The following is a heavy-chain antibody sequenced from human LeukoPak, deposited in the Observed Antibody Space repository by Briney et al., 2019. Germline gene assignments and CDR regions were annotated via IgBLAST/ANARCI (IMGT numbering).Heavy chain of an antibody. CDR1: GYTFTSYD. CDR2: MNPNSGNT. V-gene: IGHV1-8*01. CDR3: ARARPGPDYLDDDH. J-gene: IGHJ4*02. Sequence: ASVKVSCKASGYTFTSYDINWVRQATGQGLEWMGWMNPNSGNTGYAQKFQGRVTMTRNTSISTAYMELSSLRSEDTAVYYCARARPGPDYLDDDHWGQGTLVTVSS. D-gene: IGHD5-12*01.